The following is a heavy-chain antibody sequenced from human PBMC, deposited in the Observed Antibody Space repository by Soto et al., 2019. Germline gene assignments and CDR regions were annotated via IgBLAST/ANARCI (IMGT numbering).Heavy chain of an antibody. CDR2: LVTNTDT. D-gene: IGHD6-19*01. J-gene: IGHJ2*01. Sequence: EVQLVESGGGLVQPGGSLRLSCAASGFTFSSYDMHWVREVTGKGLEWVSGLVTNTDTYYAGSVKGRFTISRENAKNSLYLQMNNLGAGDTAVYYCAREIAVPGTWYFDIGGRGTLVTVSS. CDR3: AREIAVPGTWYFDI. V-gene: IGHV3-13*01. CDR1: GFTFSSYD.